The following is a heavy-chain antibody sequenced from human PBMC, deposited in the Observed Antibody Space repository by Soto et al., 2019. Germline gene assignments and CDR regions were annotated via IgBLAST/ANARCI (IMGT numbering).Heavy chain of an antibody. CDR1: GDSFSGYY. CDR2: ITYSGIA. CDR3: ASDFMH. Sequence: QGQLQQWGTGLLKPSETLSLSCALYGDSFSGYYWSWIRQPPGKGLEWIGKITYSGIANYNPSLTSRVTISVATSKNQFSLRLSSVTAADTAVYYCASDFMHWGQGTLVTVSS. V-gene: IGHV4-34*01. J-gene: IGHJ1*01. D-gene: IGHD3-3*01.